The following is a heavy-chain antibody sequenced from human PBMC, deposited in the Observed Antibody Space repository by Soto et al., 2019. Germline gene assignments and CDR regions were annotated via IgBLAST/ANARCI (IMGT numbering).Heavy chain of an antibody. CDR1: GGTFSSYA. V-gene: IGHV1-69*01. CDR3: ARPNMITFGGVIVAPLGV. Sequence: QVQLVQSGAEVQKPGSSVKVSCKASGGTFSSYAISWVRQAPGQGLEWMGGIIPIFGTANYAQKFQGRVTITADESTSTAYMELSSLRSEETAVYYCARPNMITFGGVIVAPLGVWGQGTMVTVSS. J-gene: IGHJ3*01. CDR2: IIPIFGTA. D-gene: IGHD3-16*02.